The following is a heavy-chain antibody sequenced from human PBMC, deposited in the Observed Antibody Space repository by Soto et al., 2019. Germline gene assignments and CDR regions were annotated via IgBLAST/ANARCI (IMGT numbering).Heavy chain of an antibody. CDR1: GFTFSSYA. Sequence: PGGSLRLSCAASGFTFSSYAMHWVRQAPGKGLEWVAVISYDGSNKYYADSVKGRFTISRDNSKNTLYLQMNSLRAEDTAVYYCARDVYGSGSYYFPPYFDYWGQGTLVTSPQ. D-gene: IGHD3-10*01. V-gene: IGHV3-30-3*01. CDR2: ISYDGSNK. CDR3: ARDVYGSGSYYFPPYFDY. J-gene: IGHJ4*02.